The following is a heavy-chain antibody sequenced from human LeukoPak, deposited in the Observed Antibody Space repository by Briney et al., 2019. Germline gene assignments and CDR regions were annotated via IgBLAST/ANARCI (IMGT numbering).Heavy chain of an antibody. CDR2: INSDGSST. D-gene: IGHD6-19*01. Sequence: GGSLRLSCAASGFTFSSYWMHWVRQAPGEGLVWVSRINSDGSSTSYADSVKGRFTISRDNAKNTLYLQMNSLRAEDTAVYYCARDRVAVAGNFFDYWGQGTLVTVSS. CDR3: ARDRVAVAGNFFDY. V-gene: IGHV3-74*01. J-gene: IGHJ4*02. CDR1: GFTFSSYW.